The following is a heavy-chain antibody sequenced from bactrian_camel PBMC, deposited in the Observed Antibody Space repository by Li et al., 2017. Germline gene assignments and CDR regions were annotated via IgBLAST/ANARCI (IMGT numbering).Heavy chain of an antibody. CDR1: GYTASSAC. J-gene: IGHJ4*01. D-gene: IGHD5*01. V-gene: IGHV3S53*01. Sequence: HVQLVESGGNSVQAGGSLRLSCVASGYTASSACVVWFRHITGREREGVAAIASDGSISYADSVKGRFTISYDNAKNALYLQMNNLKTEDTAMYYCATREARPTTLGQACRPNYWGQGTQVTVS. CDR3: ATREARPTTLGQACRPNY. CDR2: IASDGSI.